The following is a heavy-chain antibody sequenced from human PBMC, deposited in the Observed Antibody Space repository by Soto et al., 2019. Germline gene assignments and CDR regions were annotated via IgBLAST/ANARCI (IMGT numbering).Heavy chain of an antibody. CDR3: AKKVNSGPGSQYFDY. V-gene: IGHV3-23*01. Sequence: EVQLLESGGGLVQPGGSLRLSCAASGFTFSSYSMSWVRQAPGKGLEWVSGFRTGADDGTTYYADSVKGRFTISRDISKNKLFLQMNSLRAEDTAIYYCAKKVNSGPGSQYFDYWGQGTLVTVSS. D-gene: IGHD3-10*01. CDR2: FRTGADDGTT. CDR1: GFTFSSYS. J-gene: IGHJ4*02.